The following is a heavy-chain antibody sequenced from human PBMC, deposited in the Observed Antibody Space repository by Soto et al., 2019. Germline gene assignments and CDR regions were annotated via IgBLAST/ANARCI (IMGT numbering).Heavy chain of an antibody. D-gene: IGHD4-17*01. Sequence: SETLSLTCAVYGGSFSGYYWSWIRQPPGKGLEWIGEINHSGSTNYNPSLKSRVTISVDTSKNQFSLKLSSVTAADTAVYYCARGDTVRQFSYYYYYYMDVWGKGTTVTVSS. V-gene: IGHV4-34*01. CDR3: ARGDTVRQFSYYYYYYMDV. CDR2: INHSGST. J-gene: IGHJ6*03. CDR1: GGSFSGYY.